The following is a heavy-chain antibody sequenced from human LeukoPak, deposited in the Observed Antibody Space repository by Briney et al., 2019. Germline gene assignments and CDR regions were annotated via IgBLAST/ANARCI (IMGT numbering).Heavy chain of an antibody. CDR1: GYTFTSYD. V-gene: IGHV1-8*01. Sequence: ASVKVSCKASGYTFTSYDINWVRQATGQGLEWMGWMNPNSGNTGYAQKFQGRVTMTRNTSISTAYMELSSLRSEDTAVYYCARGVVAATFYYYMDVWGKGTTVTVSS. CDR2: MNPNSGNT. D-gene: IGHD2-15*01. CDR3: ARGVVAATFYYYMDV. J-gene: IGHJ6*03.